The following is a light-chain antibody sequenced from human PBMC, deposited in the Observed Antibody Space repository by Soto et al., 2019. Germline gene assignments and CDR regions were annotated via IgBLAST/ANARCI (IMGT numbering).Light chain of an antibody. V-gene: IGLV2-14*01. J-gene: IGLJ1*01. Sequence: QSSLTQPASVSGSPGQSITISCTGTSSDVGGYNYVSWYQQHPGKAPKLMIHEVSYRPSGVSNRFSGSKSGNTASLTISGLQAEDEADYYCISYTGKSASYVFGTGTKLTVL. CDR3: ISYTGKSASYV. CDR2: EVS. CDR1: SSDVGGYNY.